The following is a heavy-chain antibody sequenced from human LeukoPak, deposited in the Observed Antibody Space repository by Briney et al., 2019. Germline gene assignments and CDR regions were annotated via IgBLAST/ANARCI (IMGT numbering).Heavy chain of an antibody. D-gene: IGHD6-19*01. CDR2: ISSSSSYI. Sequence: GGSLRFSSAAPGFTFRSYSRNWGRKALGKGLGRVSSISSSSSYIYYADSVKGRFTISRDNAKNSLYLQMNSLRVEDTAVYYCVRDPPSSGWSFDYWGQEALVTVSS. CDR3: VRDPPSSGWSFDY. V-gene: IGHV3-21*01. CDR1: GFTFRSYS. J-gene: IGHJ4*02.